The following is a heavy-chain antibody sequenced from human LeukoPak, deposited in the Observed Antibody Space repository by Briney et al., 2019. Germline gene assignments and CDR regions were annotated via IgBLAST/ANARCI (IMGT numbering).Heavy chain of an antibody. V-gene: IGHV1-24*01. Sequence: ASVKVSCKVSGYTLTELSMHWVRQAPGKGLEWMGGFDPEDGETIYAQKFQGRVTMTEDTSTDTAYMELSSLRSEDTAVYYCATSSTFDRSSTSCPFDYWGQGTLVTVSS. CDR3: ATSSTFDRSSTSCPFDY. CDR1: GYTLTELS. J-gene: IGHJ4*02. CDR2: FDPEDGET. D-gene: IGHD2-2*01.